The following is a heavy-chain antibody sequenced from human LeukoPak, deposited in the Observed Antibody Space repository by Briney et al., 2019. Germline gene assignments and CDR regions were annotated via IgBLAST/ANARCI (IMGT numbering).Heavy chain of an antibody. D-gene: IGHD3-3*01. CDR1: GVTFSSYA. CDR3: AKSRRFLESYQFDP. CDR2: ISGSGGST. J-gene: IGHJ5*02. V-gene: IGHV3-23*01. Sequence: GGSLRLSCAASGVTFSSYAMSWVRQAPGKGLEWVSAISGSGGSTYYADSVKGRFTISRDNSKNTLYLQMNSLRAEDTAVYYCAKSRRFLESYQFDPWGQGTLVTVSS.